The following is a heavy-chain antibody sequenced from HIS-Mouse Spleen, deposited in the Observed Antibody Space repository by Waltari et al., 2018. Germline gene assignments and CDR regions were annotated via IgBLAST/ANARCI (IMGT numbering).Heavy chain of an antibody. V-gene: IGHV4-34*01. J-gene: IGHJ4*02. D-gene: IGHD5-18*01. CDR2: INHSGST. Sequence: QVQLQQWGAGLLKPSETLSLTCAVYGGSFSGYYWSWIRQPPGKGLEWIGEINHSGSTNYNPSLKGRVTISVDTSKNQFSLKLSSVTAADTAVYYCASRVWGTAMPGFDYWGQGTLVTVSS. CDR3: ASRVWGTAMPGFDY. CDR1: GGSFSGYY.